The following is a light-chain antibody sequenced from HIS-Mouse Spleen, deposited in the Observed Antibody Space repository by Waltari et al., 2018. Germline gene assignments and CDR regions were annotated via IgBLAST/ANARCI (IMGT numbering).Light chain of an antibody. CDR3: QQYGSSPPWT. CDR1: QSVSSRY. CDR2: GAS. J-gene: IGKJ1*01. V-gene: IGKV3-20*01. Sequence: EIVLTQSPGTLSLSPGERATLSCRASQSVSSRYLAWYQQKPGKAPRLLIYGASSRATGIPDRFSGSGSGTDVTITISRLEPEDFAVYYCQQYGSSPPWTFGQGTKVEIK.